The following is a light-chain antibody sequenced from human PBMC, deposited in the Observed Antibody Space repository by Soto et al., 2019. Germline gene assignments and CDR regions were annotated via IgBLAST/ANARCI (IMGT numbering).Light chain of an antibody. CDR1: ESVSTN. CDR3: QQYRMSPNT. Sequence: EIEMTQSPATLSLAPGERVTLSCRASESVSTNLAWYQQKAGQAPRLLIYGASTRATGIPDRFSGSGSGTDFSLTIRGLKPEDVAVYYCQQYRMSPNTFGQGTRLEIK. J-gene: IGKJ5*01. CDR2: GAS. V-gene: IGKV3-20*01.